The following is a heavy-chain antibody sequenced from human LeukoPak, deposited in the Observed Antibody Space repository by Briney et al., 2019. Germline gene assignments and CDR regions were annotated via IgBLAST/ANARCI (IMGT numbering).Heavy chain of an antibody. Sequence: SETLSLTCTVSGGSISSSSYYRGWISQPPGKGLEWIGSIYYSGSTYYNPSLKSRVTISVDTSKNQFSLRLSSVTAADTAVFYCAMSGSYYSFDYWGQGTLVTVSS. CDR1: GGSISSSSYY. J-gene: IGHJ4*02. CDR2: IYYSGST. D-gene: IGHD1-26*01. V-gene: IGHV4-39*01. CDR3: AMSGSYYSFDY.